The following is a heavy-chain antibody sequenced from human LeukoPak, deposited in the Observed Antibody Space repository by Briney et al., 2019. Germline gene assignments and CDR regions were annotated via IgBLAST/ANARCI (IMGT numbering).Heavy chain of an antibody. V-gene: IGHV3-30*02. J-gene: IGHJ6*02. D-gene: IGHD3-10*01. Sequence: GGSLRLSCAASGFTLSSYGMHWVRQAPGKGLEWVAFIRYDGSNKYYADSVKGRFTISRDNSKNTLYLQMNSLRAEDTAVYYCAKDLLWFGELLQKNYYYYGMDVWGQGTTVTVSS. CDR2: IRYDGSNK. CDR3: AKDLLWFGELLQKNYYYYGMDV. CDR1: GFTLSSYG.